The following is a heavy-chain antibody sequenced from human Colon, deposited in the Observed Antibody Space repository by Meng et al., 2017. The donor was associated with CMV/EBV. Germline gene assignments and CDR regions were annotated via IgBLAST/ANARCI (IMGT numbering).Heavy chain of an antibody. Sequence: KVSCKGSGYTFTSYWIGWVRQTPGKGLEWMGIIYPGESDTRYSPSFQGQVTISADRSISTAYLQCSSLKASDTAMYYCAGWNVWGYGGSHTDPYYYYGMDVWGQGTTVTVSS. V-gene: IGHV5-51*01. D-gene: IGHD4-23*01. CDR3: AGWNVWGYGGSHTDPYYYYGMDV. J-gene: IGHJ6*02. CDR1: GYTFTSYW. CDR2: IYPGESDT.